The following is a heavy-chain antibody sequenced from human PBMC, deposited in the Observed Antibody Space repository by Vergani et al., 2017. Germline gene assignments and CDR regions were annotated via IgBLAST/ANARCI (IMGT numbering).Heavy chain of an antibody. D-gene: IGHD6-13*01. J-gene: IGHJ4*02. CDR3: ARLTAGEIGAYFDY. CDR1: GGTFSSYA. Sequence: QVQLVQSGAEVKKPGSSVKVSCKASGGTFSSYAISWVRQAPGQGLEWMGGIIPIFGTANYAQKFQGRVTITADESTSTAYMELSSLRSEDTAVYYCARLTAGEIGAYFDYWGQGTLVTVSS. CDR2: IIPIFGTA. V-gene: IGHV1-69*01.